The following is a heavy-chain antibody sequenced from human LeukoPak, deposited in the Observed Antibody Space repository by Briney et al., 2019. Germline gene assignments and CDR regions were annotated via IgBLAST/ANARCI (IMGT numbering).Heavy chain of an antibody. CDR2: ISGSTDIT. D-gene: IGHD5-18*01. J-gene: IGHJ4*02. Sequence: GGSLRLSCAASGFTFSTYAMNWVRQAPGKGLQWVSAISGSTDITYYAKSVKGRFTISRDNSKNTLYLQMNSLRAEDTAVYYCAKNAWIQPSDYWGQGTLVTVSS. V-gene: IGHV3-23*01. CDR1: GFTFSTYA. CDR3: AKNAWIQPSDY.